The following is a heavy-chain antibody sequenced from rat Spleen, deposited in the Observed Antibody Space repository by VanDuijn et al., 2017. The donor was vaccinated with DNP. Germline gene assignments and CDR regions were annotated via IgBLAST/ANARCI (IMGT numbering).Heavy chain of an antibody. CDR3: ARDDYGSYGAMDA. CDR1: GFTFSNYD. V-gene: IGHV5S23*01. J-gene: IGHJ4*01. D-gene: IGHD1-3*01. Sequence: EVQLVESGGGLVQPGRSLKLSCAASGFTFSNYDMAWVRQTPAKGLDWVTSISAGGGFTYYRDSVKGRFTISRDNAKSSLYLQMNSLRSEDTATYYCARDDYGSYGAMDAWGQGTSVTVSS. CDR2: ISAGGGFT.